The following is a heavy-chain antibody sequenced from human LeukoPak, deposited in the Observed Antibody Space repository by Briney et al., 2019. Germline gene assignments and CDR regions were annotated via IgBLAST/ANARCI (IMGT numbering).Heavy chain of an antibody. CDR2: IYPGDSDT. CDR1: GYSFTSYW. CDR3: TRRMTRGVITSPFDS. J-gene: IGHJ4*02. D-gene: IGHD3-10*01. Sequence: PGESLKISCKGSGYSFTSYWIGWVRQMPGKGLELMGLIYPGDSDTTYSPSFQGQVTISADKSITTAYLQWSSLKASDTAVYYCTRRMTRGVITSPFDSWGQGTLVSVSS. V-gene: IGHV5-51*01.